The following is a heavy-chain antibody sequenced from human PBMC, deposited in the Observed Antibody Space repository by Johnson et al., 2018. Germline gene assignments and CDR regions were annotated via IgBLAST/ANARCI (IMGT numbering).Heavy chain of an antibody. V-gene: IGHV3-15*01. J-gene: IGHJ6*02. CDR1: GFTFSAYG. Sequence: EVQLVESGGGVVQPGRSLRLSCAASGFTFSAYGIPWVRQAQGTGLEWVGRINSKTDGGTTDYAAPVKGRFTLPRDDSKNTLYLQMNSLKTEDTAVYYCTTDSYGSGSYHPNVVDYYYGMDVWGQGTTVTVSS. D-gene: IGHD3-10*01. CDR3: TTDSYGSGSYHPNVVDYYYGMDV. CDR2: INSKTDGGTT.